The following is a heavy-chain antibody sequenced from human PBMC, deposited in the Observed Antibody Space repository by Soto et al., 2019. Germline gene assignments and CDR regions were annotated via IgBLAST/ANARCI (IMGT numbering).Heavy chain of an antibody. CDR1: GYTFTNYA. CDR3: ARMVVGSGGWYDP. J-gene: IGHJ5*02. CDR2: INGGEGNT. Sequence: QVQLVQSGAEVKKPGASVKVSCKASGYTFTNYAIHWVRQAPGLGLEWMGWINGGEGNTEYSQKFQDRVTITRDTSASTAYMELTSLRFEDTAVYYCARMVVGSGGWYDPWGQGTLVTVSS. V-gene: IGHV1-3*01. D-gene: IGHD3-10*01.